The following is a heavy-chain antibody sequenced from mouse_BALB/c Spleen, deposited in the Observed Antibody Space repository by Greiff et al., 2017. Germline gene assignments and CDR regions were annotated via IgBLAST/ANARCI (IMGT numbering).Heavy chain of an antibody. Sequence: QVQLQQSGAELARPGASVKMSCKASGYTFTSYTMHWVKQRPGQGLEWIGYINPSSGYTNYNQKFKDKATLTADKSSSTAYMQLSSLTSEDSAVYYCARWEDYGNYFDYWGQGTTLTVSS. D-gene: IGHD2-1*01. CDR2: INPSSGYT. CDR1: GYTFTSYT. J-gene: IGHJ2*01. CDR3: ARWEDYGNYFDY. V-gene: IGHV1-4*01.